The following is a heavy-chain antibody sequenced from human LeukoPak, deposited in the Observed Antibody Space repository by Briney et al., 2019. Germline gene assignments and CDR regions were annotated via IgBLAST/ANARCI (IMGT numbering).Heavy chain of an antibody. CDR1: GFTFSGYG. V-gene: IGHV3-33*01. D-gene: IGHD3-22*01. J-gene: IGHJ6*02. Sequence: GRSLRLSCAASGFTFSGYGMHWVRQAPGKGLEWVAVIWYDGSNKYYADSVKGRFTISRDNSKNTLYLQMNSLRAEDTAVYYCARAYYYDSSGYYYYYYGMDVWGQGTTVTVSS. CDR3: ARAYYYDSSGYYYYYYGMDV. CDR2: IWYDGSNK.